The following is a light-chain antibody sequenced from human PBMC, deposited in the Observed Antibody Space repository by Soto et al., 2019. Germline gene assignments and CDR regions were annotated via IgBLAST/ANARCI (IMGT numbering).Light chain of an antibody. CDR2: DAS. Sequence: EIVLTQSPATLSLSPGERATLSCRASQSVSSYLAWYQQKPGQAPRLLIYDASNRATGIPPRFSGSGSGTDFPLTISSLEPEDFAIYYCLQRTSWPLTFGGGTKVEI. V-gene: IGKV3-11*01. CDR3: LQRTSWPLT. CDR1: QSVSSY. J-gene: IGKJ4*01.